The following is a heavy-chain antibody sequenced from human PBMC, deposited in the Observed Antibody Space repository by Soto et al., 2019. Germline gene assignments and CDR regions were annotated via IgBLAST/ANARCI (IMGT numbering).Heavy chain of an antibody. J-gene: IGHJ6*02. D-gene: IGHD3-3*01. CDR3: AKAQTAGTWSGYPPVGMDV. Sequence: GGSLILSCAASGFTFSSYAMSWVRQAPGKGLEWVSAISGSGGSTYYADSVKGRFTISRDNSKNTLYLQMNSLRAGDTAVYYCAKAQTAGTWSGYPPVGMDVWGQGTTVTVSS. CDR2: ISGSGGST. V-gene: IGHV3-23*01. CDR1: GFTFSSYA.